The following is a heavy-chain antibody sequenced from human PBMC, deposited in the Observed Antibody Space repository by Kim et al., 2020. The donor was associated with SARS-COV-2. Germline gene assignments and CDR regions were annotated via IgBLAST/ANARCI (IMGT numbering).Heavy chain of an antibody. CDR2: ISGSGGST. D-gene: IGHD3-22*01. V-gene: IGHV3-23*01. CDR1: GFTFSSYA. CDR3: AKASITMIVVAPDY. J-gene: IGHJ4*02. Sequence: GGSLRLSCAASGFTFSSYAMSWVRQAPGKGLEWVSAISGSGGSTYYADSVKGRFTISRDNSKNTLYLQMNSLRAEDMAVYYCAKASITMIVVAPDYWGQGTLVTVSS.